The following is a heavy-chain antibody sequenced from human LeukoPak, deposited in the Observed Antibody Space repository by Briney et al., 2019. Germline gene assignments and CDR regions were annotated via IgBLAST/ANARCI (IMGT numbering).Heavy chain of an antibody. CDR2: IYTSGST. V-gene: IGHV4-4*07. CDR1: GGSISSYY. D-gene: IGHD6-6*01. J-gene: IGHJ5*02. Sequence: PSETLSLTCTVSGGSISSYYWSWIRQPAGKGLEWIGRIYTSGSTNYNPSLKSRVTMSVDTSKNQFSLKLSSVTAADTAVYYCARERDSSSSQNWFDPWGQGTLVTVSS. CDR3: ARERDSSSSQNWFDP.